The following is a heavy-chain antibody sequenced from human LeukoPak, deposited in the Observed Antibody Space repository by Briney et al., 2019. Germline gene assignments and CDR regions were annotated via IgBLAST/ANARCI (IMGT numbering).Heavy chain of an antibody. CDR3: ARLGGIYLNYWFFDL. D-gene: IGHD1-26*01. V-gene: IGHV4-39*01. Sequence: SETLSLTCTVSGVSITSGTHYWGWIRQPPGKGLEWLGNIYYTGNTFDNPSLKSRVTISVDTSKNQFSLNLTSVTAADTAVYYCARLGGIYLNYWFFDLWGRGTLVAVPS. CDR1: GVSITSGTHY. J-gene: IGHJ2*01. CDR2: IYYTGNT.